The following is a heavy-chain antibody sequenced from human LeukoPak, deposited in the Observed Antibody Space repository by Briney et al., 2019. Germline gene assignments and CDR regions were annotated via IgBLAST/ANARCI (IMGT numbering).Heavy chain of an antibody. CDR3: ARVTPKISSGWSQYFQH. V-gene: IGHV4-34*01. D-gene: IGHD6-19*01. CDR2: INHSGST. J-gene: IGHJ1*01. Sequence: SEALSLTCAVYGGSFSGYYWSWIRQPPGKGLEWIGEINHSGSTNYNPSLESRVTISVDTSKNQFSLKLSSVTAADTAVYYCARVTPKISSGWSQYFQHWGQGTLVTVSS. CDR1: GGSFSGYY.